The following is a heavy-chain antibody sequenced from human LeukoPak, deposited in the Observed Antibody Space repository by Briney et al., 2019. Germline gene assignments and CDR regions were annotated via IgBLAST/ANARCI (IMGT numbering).Heavy chain of an antibody. Sequence: ASVKVSCKASGYTFTSYDINWVRQATGQGHEWMGWMNPNSGNTGYAQKFQGRVTMTRNTSISTAYMELSSLRSEDTAVYYCARGGGGYCSSTSCYSLDYWGQGTLVTVSS. CDR3: ARGGGGYCSSTSCYSLDY. CDR1: GYTFTSYD. D-gene: IGHD2-2*01. J-gene: IGHJ4*02. CDR2: MNPNSGNT. V-gene: IGHV1-8*01.